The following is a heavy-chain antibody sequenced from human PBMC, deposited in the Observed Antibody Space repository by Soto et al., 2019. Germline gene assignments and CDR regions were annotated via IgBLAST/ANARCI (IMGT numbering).Heavy chain of an antibody. V-gene: IGHV3-23*01. Sequence: GGSLRLSCAASGFTFSNYWMHWVRQAPGKGLEWVSAISGTGGNTYYADSVKGRFTISRDNSKNTVYLQMNSLRAEDTAIYYSATGDYLSWSFDYWGQGTLVTVSS. CDR2: ISGTGGNT. D-gene: IGHD4-17*01. J-gene: IGHJ4*02. CDR3: ATGDYLSWSFDY. CDR1: GFTFSNYW.